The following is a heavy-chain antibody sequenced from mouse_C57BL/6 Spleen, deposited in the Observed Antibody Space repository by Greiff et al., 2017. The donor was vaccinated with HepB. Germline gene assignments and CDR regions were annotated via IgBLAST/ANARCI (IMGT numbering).Heavy chain of an antibody. Sequence: EVQLQQSGGGLVKPGGSLKLSCAASGFTFSSYAMSWVRQTPEKRLEWVATISDGGSYTYYPDNVKGRFTISRDNAKNNLYLQMSHLKSEDTAMYYCARMGTGGYFDYWGQGTTLTVSS. CDR2: ISDGGSYT. J-gene: IGHJ2*01. CDR1: GFTFSSYA. D-gene: IGHD3-3*01. V-gene: IGHV5-4*01. CDR3: ARMGTGGYFDY.